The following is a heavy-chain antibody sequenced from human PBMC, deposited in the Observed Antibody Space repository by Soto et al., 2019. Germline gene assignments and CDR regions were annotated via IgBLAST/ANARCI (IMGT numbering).Heavy chain of an antibody. V-gene: IGHV3-15*01. Sequence: GGSQRLSCAASGFTFRSYGMHWVRQAPGKGLEWVGRIKSKTDGGTTDYAAPVKGRFTISRDDSKNTLYLQMNSLKTEDTAVYYCTTDLVEWFPSFWGQGTLVTVSS. J-gene: IGHJ4*02. CDR2: IKSKTDGGTT. D-gene: IGHD3-3*01. CDR1: GFTFRSYG. CDR3: TTDLVEWFPSF.